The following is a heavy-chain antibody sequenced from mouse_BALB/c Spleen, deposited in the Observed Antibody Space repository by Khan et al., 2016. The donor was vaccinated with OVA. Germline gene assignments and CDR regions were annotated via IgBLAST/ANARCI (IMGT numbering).Heavy chain of an antibody. Sequence: VQLQQSGAELVKPGASVKLSCTASGFPIKDTYMHWVKQRPEQGLEWIGRIDPANGNTNYDPKFQGKAPLTADKSSNTAYLHLRSLTSEDTAFYYCARINAWGQGTTLTVSS. CDR2: IDPANGNT. J-gene: IGHJ2*01. CDR1: GFPIKDTY. CDR3: ARINA. V-gene: IGHV14-3*02.